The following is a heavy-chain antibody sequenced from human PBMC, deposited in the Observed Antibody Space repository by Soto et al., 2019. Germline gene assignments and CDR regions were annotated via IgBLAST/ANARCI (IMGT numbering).Heavy chain of an antibody. Sequence: GGSLRLSCAASGFTFSSYAIHWVRQAPGKGLEWVTIISYDGNNIYYADSVKGRFTISRDNSKNTVYLHMNSLRADDTALYYCARDKVCLSTNCKNNWFESWGKGSLVTVSS. J-gene: IGHJ5*01. D-gene: IGHD2-2*01. CDR1: GFTFSSYA. CDR2: ISYDGNNI. CDR3: ARDKVCLSTNCKNNWFES. V-gene: IGHV3-30-3*01.